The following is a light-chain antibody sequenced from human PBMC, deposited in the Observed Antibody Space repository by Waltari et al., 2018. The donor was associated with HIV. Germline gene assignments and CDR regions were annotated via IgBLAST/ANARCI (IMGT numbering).Light chain of an antibody. V-gene: IGKV2-28*01. J-gene: IGKJ1*01. CDR2: MGS. Sequence: IVMPQSHRSLPVTPGEPAYISCRSNQRLLHTNGHNYFDWYFQKPGQSPQVLIYMGSNRPSGVPERFSGTGSGTDFTLKIRTVEAEDVGIYYCMQALQTPRTFGQGTKVEVK. CDR3: MQALQTPRT. CDR1: QRLLHTNGHNY.